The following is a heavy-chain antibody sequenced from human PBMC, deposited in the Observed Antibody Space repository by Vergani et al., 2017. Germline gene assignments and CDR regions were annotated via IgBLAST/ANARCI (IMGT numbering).Heavy chain of an antibody. J-gene: IGHJ4*02. V-gene: IGHV1-8*01. Sequence: QVQLVQSGAEVKKPGASVKVSCKASGYTFTSYDINWVRQATGQGLEWMGWMNPNSGNTGYAQKFQGRVTMTRDTSASTAYMELSSLRSEDTAVYYCARSIITIFGVVIEGFDYWGQGTLVTVSS. CDR3: ARSIITIFGVVIEGFDY. CDR1: GYTFTSYD. CDR2: MNPNSGNT. D-gene: IGHD3-3*01.